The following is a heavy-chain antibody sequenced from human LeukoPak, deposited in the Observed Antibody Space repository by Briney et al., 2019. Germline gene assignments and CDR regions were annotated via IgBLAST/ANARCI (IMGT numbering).Heavy chain of an antibody. CDR1: GFTFSNYA. V-gene: IGHV3-7*01. Sequence: PGGSLRLSCAASGFTFSNYAMSWVRQAPGKGLEWAANISPDGSGTFYVDSVKGRFTVSRDNAKNSLSLQMNSLRVEDTAMYYCVRSIDYWGQGTLVTVSS. CDR2: ISPDGSGT. J-gene: IGHJ4*02. CDR3: VRSIDY.